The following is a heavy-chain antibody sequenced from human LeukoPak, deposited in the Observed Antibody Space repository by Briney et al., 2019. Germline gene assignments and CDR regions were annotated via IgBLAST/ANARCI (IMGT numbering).Heavy chain of an antibody. Sequence: QPGGSLRLSCAASGFTFNNYAMSWVRQAPGKGQEWVSAISGSGGTTYYADSVKGRFTFSRDNSKNTLYLQMNSLRAEDMAVYYCAKDLNIVVVPAAIQGYWGRGTLVTVSS. D-gene: IGHD2-2*02. CDR2: ISGSGGTT. CDR3: AKDLNIVVVPAAIQGY. J-gene: IGHJ4*02. V-gene: IGHV3-23*01. CDR1: GFTFNNYA.